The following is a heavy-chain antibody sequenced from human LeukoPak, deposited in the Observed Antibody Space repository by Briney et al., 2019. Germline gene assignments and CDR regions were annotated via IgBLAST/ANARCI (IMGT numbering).Heavy chain of an antibody. CDR3: ARHMGQWLNKYYFDY. Sequence: PSETLSLTCAVCGGSFSGYYWSWIRQPPGKGLEWIGEINHSGSTNYNPSLKSRVTISVDTSKNQFSLKLSSVTAADTAVYYCARHMGQWLNKYYFDYWGQGTLVTVSS. CDR1: GGSFSGYY. CDR2: INHSGST. V-gene: IGHV4-34*01. J-gene: IGHJ4*02. D-gene: IGHD6-19*01.